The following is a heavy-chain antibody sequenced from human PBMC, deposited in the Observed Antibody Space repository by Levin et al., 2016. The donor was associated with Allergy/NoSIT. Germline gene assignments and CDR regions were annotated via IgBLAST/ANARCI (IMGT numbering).Heavy chain of an antibody. CDR3: ARESGYYGSGSYRPLDYYYGMDV. D-gene: IGHD3-10*01. Sequence: GESLKISCAASGFTFSSYSMNWVRQAPGKGLEWVSSISSSSSYIYYADSVKGRFTISRDNAKNSLYLQMNSLRAEDTAVYYCARESGYYGSGSYRPLDYYYGMDVWGQGTTVTVSS. J-gene: IGHJ6*02. CDR1: GFTFSSYS. CDR2: ISSSSSYI. V-gene: IGHV3-21*01.